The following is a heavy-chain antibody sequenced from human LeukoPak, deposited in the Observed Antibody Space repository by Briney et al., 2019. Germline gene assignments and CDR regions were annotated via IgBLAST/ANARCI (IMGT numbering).Heavy chain of an antibody. CDR3: AKNRGSSWQNYYFDY. D-gene: IGHD6-13*01. V-gene: IGHV3-9*03. CDR1: GFTFDDYA. CDR2: ISWNSGSI. J-gene: IGHJ4*02. Sequence: PGRSLRLSCAASGFTFDDYAMHWVRQAPGKGLEWVSGISWNSGSIGYADSVKGRFTISRDNAKNSLYLQMNSLRAEDMALYYCAKNRGSSWQNYYFDYWGQGTLVTVSS.